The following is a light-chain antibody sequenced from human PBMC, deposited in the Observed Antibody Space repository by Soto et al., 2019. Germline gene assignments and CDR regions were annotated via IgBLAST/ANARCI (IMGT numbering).Light chain of an antibody. J-gene: IGKJ2*01. V-gene: IGKV4-1*01. CDR1: RTLFYSAKNKDY. Sequence: IVMTQSPDSLSVSLGGRATISCKSSRTLFYSAKNKDYLAWYQHKAGQPPKLLLYWASTRESGVPDRFNGSGSATDFALTINNRQAEDAAVYCCHQYYGTPYTFGQGTKLEI. CDR3: HQYYGTPYT. CDR2: WAS.